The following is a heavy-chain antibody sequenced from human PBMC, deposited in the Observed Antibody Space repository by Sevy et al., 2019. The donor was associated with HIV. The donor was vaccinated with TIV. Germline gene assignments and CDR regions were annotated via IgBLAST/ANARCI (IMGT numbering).Heavy chain of an antibody. CDR3: AKGSKATGSAFDI. V-gene: IGHV3-30*04. CDR1: GFTFSSYA. J-gene: IGHJ3*02. D-gene: IGHD1-1*01. Sequence: GGSLRLSCAASGFTFSSYAMSWVRQAPGKGLEWVAVVSYDGSTKYYTGSVRGRFSISRDNSKNTVYLQMNSLRVEDTAVYYCAKGSKATGSAFDIWGQGTMVTVSS. CDR2: VSYDGSTK.